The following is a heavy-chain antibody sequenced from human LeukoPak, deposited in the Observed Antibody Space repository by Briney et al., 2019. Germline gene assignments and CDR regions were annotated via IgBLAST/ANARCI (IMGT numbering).Heavy chain of an antibody. CDR1: GFTFSSYA. Sequence: GGSLRLSCAASGFTFSSYAMSWVRQAPGKGLEWVSAISGSGGSTYYADSVKGRFTISRDNSKNTLYLQMNSLRAEDTAVYYCAKDLRGYYGSGSPSGLDYWGQGTLVTVSS. CDR2: ISGSGGST. J-gene: IGHJ4*02. V-gene: IGHV3-23*01. D-gene: IGHD3-10*01. CDR3: AKDLRGYYGSGSPSGLDY.